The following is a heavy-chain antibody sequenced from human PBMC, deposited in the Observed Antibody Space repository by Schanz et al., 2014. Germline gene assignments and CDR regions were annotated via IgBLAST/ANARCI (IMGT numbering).Heavy chain of an antibody. V-gene: IGHV4-61*02. D-gene: IGHD6-25*01. CDR2: IYTSGST. CDR1: GGSISSGTYY. J-gene: IGHJ5*02. Sequence: QVQLQESGPGLVKPSQTLSLTCIVPGGSISSGTYYWSWLRQPAGKGLEWIGRIYTSGSTNYNPSPKSRVTISLDTPKNQFSLKRSSGPAADTAVYYCAREPLSGYNWFDPWGQGSLXTVSS. CDR3: AREPLSGYNWFDP.